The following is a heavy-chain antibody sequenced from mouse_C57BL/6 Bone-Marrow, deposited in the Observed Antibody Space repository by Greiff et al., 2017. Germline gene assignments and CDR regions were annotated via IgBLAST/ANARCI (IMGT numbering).Heavy chain of an antibody. CDR2: IDPSDSYT. V-gene: IGHV1-59*01. CDR1: GYTFTSYW. CDR3: ARIYYGAEY. J-gene: IGHJ2*01. D-gene: IGHD2-1*01. Sequence: QVQLKQPGAELVRPGTSVKLSCKASGYTFTSYWMHWVKQRPGQGLEWIGVIDPSDSYTNYNQKFKGKATLTVDTSSSTAYMQLSSLTSEDSAVYYCARIYYGAEYWGQGTTLTVSS.